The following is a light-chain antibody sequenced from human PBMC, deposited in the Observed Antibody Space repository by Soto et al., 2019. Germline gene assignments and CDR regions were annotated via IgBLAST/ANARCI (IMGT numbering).Light chain of an antibody. J-gene: IGKJ2*01. V-gene: IGKV1-39*01. CDR1: QRISSY. Sequence: DIQMTRSPSSLSASVGDRVTIACRASQRISSYLNWYQQKPGKAPKLLIYAASSLQSGVPSRFSGSGSGTDFTLTISSLQPEDFATYYCQQSYSTPPYTFGQGTKLEIK. CDR3: QQSYSTPPYT. CDR2: AAS.